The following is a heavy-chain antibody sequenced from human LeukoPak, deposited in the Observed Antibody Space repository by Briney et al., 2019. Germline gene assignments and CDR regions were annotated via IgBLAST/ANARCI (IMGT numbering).Heavy chain of an antibody. Sequence: GESLKISCQASGYSFTIYWIGGVGQLPGKGLEGLGIIYPGDSDTRYSPSFQGQGPISADKSISTAYLQWSSLKASATAMYYCERLKGDYGVSLDAFDIWGQGTMVTVSS. CDR3: ERLKGDYGVSLDAFDI. D-gene: IGHD4-17*01. J-gene: IGHJ3*02. V-gene: IGHV5-51*01. CDR1: GYSFTIYW. CDR2: IYPGDSDT.